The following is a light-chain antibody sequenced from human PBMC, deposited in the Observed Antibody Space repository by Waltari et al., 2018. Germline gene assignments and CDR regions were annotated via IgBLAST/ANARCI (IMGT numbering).Light chain of an antibody. V-gene: IGLV3-1*01. CDR3: QALGTGAWV. CDR2: QDT. Sequence: WYQQKPGQSPLLVIYQDTKRPSEIPERFSGSKSANAATLTNTGTQAMDEADYYCQALGTGAWVFGGGTKLTVL. J-gene: IGLJ3*02.